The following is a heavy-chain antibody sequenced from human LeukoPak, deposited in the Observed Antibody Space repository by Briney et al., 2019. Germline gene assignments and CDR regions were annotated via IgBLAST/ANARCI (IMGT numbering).Heavy chain of an antibody. CDR3: ARGAWGECSGGSCDFDY. CDR1: GGSISSSSYY. Sequence: SQTLSLTCTVSGGSISSSSYYWGWIRQPPGKGLEWIGSIYYSGSTYYNPSLKSRVTMSVDTSKNQFSLKLSSVTAADTAVYYCARGAWGECSGGSCDFDYWGQGTLVTVSS. V-gene: IGHV4-39*07. J-gene: IGHJ4*02. D-gene: IGHD2-15*01. CDR2: IYYSGST.